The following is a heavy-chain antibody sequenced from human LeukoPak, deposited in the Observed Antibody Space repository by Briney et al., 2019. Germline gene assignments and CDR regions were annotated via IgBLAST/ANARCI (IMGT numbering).Heavy chain of an antibody. CDR2: ITGRGENI. V-gene: IGHV3-23*01. D-gene: IGHD4-17*01. Sequence: GGSLRLSCTASGFTFSSYGMNWVRQAPGKGLEWVSGITGRGENIYYAGSVKGRFTISRDNSKNTLYLQMNSLRAEDTAVYYCARDSPRDYPSVGYFDYWGQGTLVTVSS. CDR3: ARDSPRDYPSVGYFDY. J-gene: IGHJ4*02. CDR1: GFTFSSYG.